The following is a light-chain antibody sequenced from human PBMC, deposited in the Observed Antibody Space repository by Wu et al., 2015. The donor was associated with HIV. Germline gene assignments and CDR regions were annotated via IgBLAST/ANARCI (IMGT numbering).Light chain of an antibody. CDR1: QRVSSTY. V-gene: IGKV3-20*01. J-gene: IGKJ2*01. Sequence: EIVLTQSPGTLSLSPGERATLFCRASQRVSSTYLAWYQQKPGQAPWLLIYGVSSRATGIPDRFSGSGSGTDFTLTISRLEPEDFAVYYCQQYGSSPYTFGQGTKLEIK. CDR3: QQYGSSPYT. CDR2: GVS.